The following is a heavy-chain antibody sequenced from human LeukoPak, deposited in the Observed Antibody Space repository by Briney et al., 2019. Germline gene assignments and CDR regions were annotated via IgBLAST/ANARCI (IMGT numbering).Heavy chain of an antibody. CDR2: INHSGST. J-gene: IGHJ5*02. CDR1: GGSFSGYY. Sequence: PSETLSLTCAVYGGSFSGYYWSWIRQPPGKGLEWIGEINHSGSTNYNPSLKSRVTISVDTSKNQFSLKLSSVTAADTAVYYCAREKGTGYKHSPSMTWFDPWGQGTLVTVSS. V-gene: IGHV4-34*01. CDR3: AREKGTGYKHSPSMTWFDP. D-gene: IGHD1-14*01.